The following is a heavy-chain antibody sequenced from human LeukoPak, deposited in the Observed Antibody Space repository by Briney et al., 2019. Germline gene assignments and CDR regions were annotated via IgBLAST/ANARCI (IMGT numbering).Heavy chain of an antibody. Sequence: KPSETLSLTCAVYGGSFSGYYWSWIRQPPGQGLEWIGEINHSGSTNYNPSLKSRVTISVDTSKNQFSLKLSSVTAADTAVYYCARFPLWYSSSWYFDYWGQGTLVTVSS. CDR1: GGSFSGYY. V-gene: IGHV4-34*01. J-gene: IGHJ4*02. CDR3: ARFPLWYSSSWYFDY. D-gene: IGHD6-13*01. CDR2: INHSGST.